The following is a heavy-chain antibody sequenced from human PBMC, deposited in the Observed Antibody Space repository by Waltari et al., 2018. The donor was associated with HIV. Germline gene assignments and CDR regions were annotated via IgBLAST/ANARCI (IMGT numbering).Heavy chain of an antibody. CDR2: ISRSSFFI. J-gene: IGHJ6*02. CDR3: ARDIAVAGKQPSYGVDV. V-gene: IGHV3-48*01. D-gene: IGHD6-19*01. Sequence: EVQLVESGGGLVQPGGSLRLSCAASGFTFGSYNMNGVRQAPGKGLEWVSYISRSSFFIYYADSVKGRFTISRDNAKNSLYLQMNSLRAEDAAVYYCARDIAVAGKQPSYGVDVWGQGTTVTVSS. CDR1: GFTFGSYN.